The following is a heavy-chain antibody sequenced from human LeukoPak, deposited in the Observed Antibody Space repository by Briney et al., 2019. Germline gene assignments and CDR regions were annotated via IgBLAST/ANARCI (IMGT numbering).Heavy chain of an antibody. V-gene: IGHV4-59*08. CDR2: IYYSGST. Sequence: SETLSLTCTVSGGSISGYYWGWIRQPPGKGLEWTGYIYYSGSTNYNPSLKSRVTMSVDMSKNQFSLKLSSVTAADTAVYYCARGYSSSPTPEEIFDYWGQGTLVTVSS. D-gene: IGHD6-6*01. CDR1: GGSISGYY. CDR3: ARGYSSSPTPEEIFDY. J-gene: IGHJ4*02.